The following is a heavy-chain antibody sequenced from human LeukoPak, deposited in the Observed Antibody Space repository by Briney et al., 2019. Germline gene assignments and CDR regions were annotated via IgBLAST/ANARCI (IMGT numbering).Heavy chain of an antibody. CDR1: GFTFSTYA. J-gene: IGHJ4*02. V-gene: IGHV3-23*01. Sequence: PGGSLRLSCAASGFTFSTYAMSWARQAPGKGLEWASVISGSGGSTNYADSVKGRFTISRDNSKNTLFLQMSSLRAEDTAVYYCAKEPDYGDYFDYWGQGTLVTVST. D-gene: IGHD4-17*01. CDR2: ISGSGGST. CDR3: AKEPDYGDYFDY.